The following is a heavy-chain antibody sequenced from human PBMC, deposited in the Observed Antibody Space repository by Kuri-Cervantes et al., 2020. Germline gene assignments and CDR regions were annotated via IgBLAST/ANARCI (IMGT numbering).Heavy chain of an antibody. CDR1: GFTFSDYY. CDR2: INHSGST. J-gene: IGHJ4*02. D-gene: IGHD2-15*01. CDR3: ASSKRSITPFDY. V-gene: IGHV4-34*08. Sequence: GSLRLSCAASGFTFSDYYMSWIRQAPGKGLEWIGEINHSGSTNYNPSLKSRVTISVDRSKNQFSLKLSSVTAADTAVYYCASSKRSITPFDYWGQGTLVTVSS.